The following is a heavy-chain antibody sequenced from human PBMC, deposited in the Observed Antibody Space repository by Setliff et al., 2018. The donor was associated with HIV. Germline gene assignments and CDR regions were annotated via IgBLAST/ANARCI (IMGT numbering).Heavy chain of an antibody. CDR1: GFTFSSYS. V-gene: IGHV3-21*01. CDR2: ISSSSSYI. Sequence: GVLRLSCAASGFTFSSYSMNWVRQAPGKGLEWVSSISSSSSYIYYADSVKGRFTISRDNAKNSLYLQMNSLRAEDTAVYYCARDGYYNFWSGSLYYFDYWGQGTLVTVSS. CDR3: ARDGYYNFWSGSLYYFDY. D-gene: IGHD3-3*01. J-gene: IGHJ4*02.